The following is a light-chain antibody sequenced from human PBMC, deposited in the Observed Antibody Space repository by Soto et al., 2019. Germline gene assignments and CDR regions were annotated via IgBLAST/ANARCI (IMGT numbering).Light chain of an antibody. V-gene: IGLV1-44*01. CDR1: NSNIGSNT. Sequence: QSVLTQPPSASGTPGQRVTISCSGSNSNIGSNTVNWYRQLPGTAPKLLIYSNNQRPSGVPDRFSGSKSDTSASLAISGLQSEDEADYYCAAWDDSLNGLFGGGTKLTVL. CDR2: SNN. CDR3: AAWDDSLNGL. J-gene: IGLJ3*02.